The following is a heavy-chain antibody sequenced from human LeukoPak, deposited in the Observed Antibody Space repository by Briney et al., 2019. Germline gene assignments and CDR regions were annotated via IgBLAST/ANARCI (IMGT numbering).Heavy chain of an antibody. J-gene: IGHJ6*02. CDR1: GGSISSYY. D-gene: IGHD3-3*01. CDR2: ISDIGSI. V-gene: IGHV4-59*08. Sequence: SETLSLTCTVSGGSISSYYWSWIRQPPGKGLEWIAYISDIGSINYNPSLKSRVTISLDTSKNQFSLKLSSVTAADTAVYYCARHGRHYDFWSGYRGSEGMDVWGQGTTVTVSS. CDR3: ARHGRHYDFWSGYRGSEGMDV.